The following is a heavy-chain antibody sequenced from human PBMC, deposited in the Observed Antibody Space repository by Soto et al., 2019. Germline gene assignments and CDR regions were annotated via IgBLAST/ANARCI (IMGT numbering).Heavy chain of an antibody. V-gene: IGHV3-23*01. J-gene: IGHJ6*02. CDR1: GFTFSSYA. CDR2: ISGSGGST. Sequence: EVQLLESGGGLVQPGGSLRLSCAASGFTFSSYAMSWVRQAPGKVLDWVSAISGSGGSTYYADSAKGRFTISRDNYKNTLYLQMNSLRAEDTAVYYCAKDPIAGGYYYYAMDVWGQGTTVTVSS. CDR3: AKDPIAGGYYYYAMDV. D-gene: IGHD2-15*01.